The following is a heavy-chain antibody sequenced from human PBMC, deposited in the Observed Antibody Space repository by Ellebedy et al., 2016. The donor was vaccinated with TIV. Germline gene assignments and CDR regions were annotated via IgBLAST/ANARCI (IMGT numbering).Heavy chain of an antibody. V-gene: IGHV3-11*05. CDR3: ARVFGAAAGSYDY. CDR1: GFTFSDYY. Sequence: GGSLRLXXAASGFTFSDYYMSWIRQAPGKGLEWVSYISSSSSYTNYADSVKGRFTISRDNAENSLYLQMNSLRAEDTAVYYCARVFGAAAGSYDYWGQGTLVTVSS. CDR2: ISSSSSYT. J-gene: IGHJ4*02. D-gene: IGHD6-13*01.